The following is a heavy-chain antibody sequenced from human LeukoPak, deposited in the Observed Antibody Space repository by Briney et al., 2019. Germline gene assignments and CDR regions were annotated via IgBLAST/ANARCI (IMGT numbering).Heavy chain of an antibody. CDR1: GYTFTGYY. J-gene: IGHJ5*02. D-gene: IGHD3-10*01. CDR3: ARDGETITMVRGVIWRFDP. Sequence: ASVKVSCKAAGYTFTGYYMHWVRQAPGQGLEWMGWINPNSGGTNYAQKFQGRVTMTRDTSISTAYMELSRLRSDDTAVYYCARDGETITMVRGVIWRFDPWGQGTLVTVSS. V-gene: IGHV1-2*02. CDR2: INPNSGGT.